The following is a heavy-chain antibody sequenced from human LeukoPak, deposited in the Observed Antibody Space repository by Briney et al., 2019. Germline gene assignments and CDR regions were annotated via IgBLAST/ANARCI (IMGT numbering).Heavy chain of an antibody. CDR2: IYYSGST. CDR1: GGSISSSSYY. J-gene: IGHJ5*02. D-gene: IGHD6-13*01. Sequence: SETLSLTCTVSGGSISSSSYYWGWIRQPPGKGLEWIGSIYYSGSTYYNPSLKSRVTISVDTSKNQFSLKLSSVTAADTAVYYCARHRQQLVSRRYNWFDPWGQGTLVTVSS. CDR3: ARHRQQLVSRRYNWFDP. V-gene: IGHV4-39*01.